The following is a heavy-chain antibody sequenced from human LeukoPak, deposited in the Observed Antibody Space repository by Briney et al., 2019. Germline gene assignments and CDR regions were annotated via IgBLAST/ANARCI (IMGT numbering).Heavy chain of an antibody. CDR1: GGTFSSYA. CDR3: ARGITMVRGAFGYYYGMDV. J-gene: IGHJ6*02. Sequence: SVKVSCKASGGTFSSYAISWVRQAPGQGLEWMGRIIPILGIANYVQKFQGRVTITADKSTSTAYMELSSLRSEDTAVYYCARGITMVRGAFGYYYGMDVWGQGTTVTVSS. V-gene: IGHV1-69*04. D-gene: IGHD3-10*01. CDR2: IIPILGIA.